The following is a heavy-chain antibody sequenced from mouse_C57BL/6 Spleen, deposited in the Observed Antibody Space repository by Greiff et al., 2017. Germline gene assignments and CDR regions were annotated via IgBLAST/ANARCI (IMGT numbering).Heavy chain of an antibody. J-gene: IGHJ1*03. CDR1: GFSFTTYA. V-gene: IGHV10-1*01. Sequence: EVKVEESGGGLVQPKGSLKLSCAASGFSFTTYAMNWVRQAPGQGLEWVARLRSKSNNYATYYADSVKDRFPISRDDSESMLDLKMNNLKTEDTGMYYCVGQGEYDYDGWYCDVWGTGTTVTVSS. CDR3: VGQGEYDYDGWYCDV. D-gene: IGHD2-4*01. CDR2: LRSKSNNYAT.